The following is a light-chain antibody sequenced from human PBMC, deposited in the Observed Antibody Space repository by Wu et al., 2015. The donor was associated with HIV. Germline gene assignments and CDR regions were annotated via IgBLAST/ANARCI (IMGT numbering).Light chain of an antibody. CDR2: GAS. CDR3: QQYDNWRT. J-gene: IGKJ1*01. CDR1: QSISSN. V-gene: IGKV3-15*01. Sequence: EIVMTQSPATLSVSPGERVSLSCRASQSISSNLAWYQRRPGQAPRLLIYGASTRATGIPTRFSGSVSGTEFTLTISSLQSEDFAVYYCQQYDNWRTFGQGTKVEIK.